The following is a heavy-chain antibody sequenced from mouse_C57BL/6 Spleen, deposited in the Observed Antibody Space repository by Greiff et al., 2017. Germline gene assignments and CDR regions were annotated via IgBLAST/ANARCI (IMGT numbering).Heavy chain of an antibody. CDR1: GYSFTGYY. CDR2: ITPSTGGT. D-gene: IGHD1-1*01. Sequence: VQLQQSGPELVKPGASVKISCKASGYSFTGYYMNWVKQSPEKSLEWIGEITPSTGGTTYNQKFKAKATLTVDKSYSTAYMQLKSLTSEDSAVXYCARRAITTVVATKGVFDYWGQGTTLTVSS. CDR3: ARRAITTVVATKGVFDY. V-gene: IGHV1-42*01. J-gene: IGHJ2*01.